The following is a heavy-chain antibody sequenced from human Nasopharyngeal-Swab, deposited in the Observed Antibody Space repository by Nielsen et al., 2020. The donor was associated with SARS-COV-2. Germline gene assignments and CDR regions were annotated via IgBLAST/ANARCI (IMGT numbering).Heavy chain of an antibody. D-gene: IGHD3-9*01. CDR1: GFTFSSYG. CDR2: ISYDGSNK. V-gene: IGHV3-30*18. CDR3: AKDLGYDILTGLDY. J-gene: IGHJ4*02. Sequence: GESLKISCAASGFTFSSYGMHWVRQAPGKGLEWVAVISYDGSNKYYADSVKGRFTISRDNSKNTLYLQMNSLRAEDTAVYYCAKDLGYDILTGLDYWGQGTLVTVSS.